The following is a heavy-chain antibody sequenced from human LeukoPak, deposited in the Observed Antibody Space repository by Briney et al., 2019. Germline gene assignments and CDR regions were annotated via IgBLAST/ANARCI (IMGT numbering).Heavy chain of an antibody. CDR1: GFTFSSYW. J-gene: IGHJ4*02. CDR3: ATDAPQYYFDY. V-gene: IGHV3-7*01. CDR2: IKQDGGEY. Sequence: GRSLRLSCAASGFTFSSYWMSWIRQAPGKGLEWVANIKQDGGEYFYVESVKGRFTISRDNTNDSLYLHMSNLRVEDTAVYYCATDAPQYYFDYWGQGAVVTVSS. D-gene: IGHD4-11*01.